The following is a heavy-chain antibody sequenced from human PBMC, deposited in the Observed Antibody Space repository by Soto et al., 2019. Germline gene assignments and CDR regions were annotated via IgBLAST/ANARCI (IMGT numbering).Heavy chain of an antibody. J-gene: IGHJ6*02. CDR3: VQSLCVGDCLPTCSSHSYSALDV. V-gene: IGHV2-5*02. CDR2: IYWDDDK. Sequence: QITLKESGPTLVKPTQTLTLTCSCSGFSLSTTGVGVGWIRQPPGKALEWLALIYWDDDKRYNPSLNSRLTITTHTYKNNVFPALTRMDPVDTATYYSVQSLCVGDCLPTCSSHSYSALDVWCQGTTVTVSS. D-gene: IGHD2-21*02. CDR1: GFSLSTTGVG.